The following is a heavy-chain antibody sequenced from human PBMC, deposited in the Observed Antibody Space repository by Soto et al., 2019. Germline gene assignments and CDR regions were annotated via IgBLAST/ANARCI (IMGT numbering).Heavy chain of an antibody. CDR2: IYYSGTT. V-gene: IGHV4-31*03. Sequence: QVQLQESGPGLVKPSQTLSLTCTVSGGSISSGGYYWSWIRQHPGKGLEWIGYIYYSGTTYYNPSLKRRVTISVDTSKNHFSLKLSSVTAEDTAVYYCARHAYLLGNGMDVWGQGTTVIVS. D-gene: IGHD1-26*01. J-gene: IGHJ6*02. CDR1: GGSISSGGYY. CDR3: ARHAYLLGNGMDV.